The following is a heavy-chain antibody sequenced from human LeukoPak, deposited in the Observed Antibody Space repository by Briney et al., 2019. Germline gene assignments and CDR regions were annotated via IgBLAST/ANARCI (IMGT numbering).Heavy chain of an antibody. Sequence: SGGSLRLSCAASGFTFSDYYMSWIRQAPGKGLEWVSYISGTGSYTNYADSVKGRFTVSRDNAKNSLYLQMNSLRAEDTAIYYCARVRVGATCFDFWGQGTLVIVSS. CDR1: GFTFSDYY. V-gene: IGHV3-11*05. D-gene: IGHD1-26*01. CDR3: ARVRVGATCFDF. J-gene: IGHJ4*02. CDR2: ISGTGSYT.